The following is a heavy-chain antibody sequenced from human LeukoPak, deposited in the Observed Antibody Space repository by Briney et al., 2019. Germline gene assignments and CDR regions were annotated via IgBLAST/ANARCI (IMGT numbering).Heavy chain of an antibody. D-gene: IGHD3-22*01. Sequence: SETLSLTCTVSGGSISSYYWSWFRQPPGKGLEWIGYIYYSGSTNYNPPLKSRVTISVDTSKNQFFLKLSSVTAADTAVYYCARHDDSSGYYPFYWYFDLWGRGTLVTVSS. CDR3: ARHDDSSGYYPFYWYFDL. CDR2: IYYSGST. CDR1: GGSISSYY. V-gene: IGHV4-59*08. J-gene: IGHJ2*01.